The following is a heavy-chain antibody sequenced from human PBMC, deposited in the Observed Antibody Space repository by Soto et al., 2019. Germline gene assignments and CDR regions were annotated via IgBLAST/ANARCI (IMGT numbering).Heavy chain of an antibody. D-gene: IGHD2-21*02. Sequence: QVQLVQSGAEVKKPGSSVKVSCKASGGTFSSYAISWVRQAPGQGLEWMGGIIPIFGTANYAQKFQGRVTITADESTRPAYMGLSSLRSEDTAVYYCARGGSMEYCGGDCYYPSFDYWGQGTLVTVSS. CDR3: ARGGSMEYCGGDCYYPSFDY. CDR2: IIPIFGTA. CDR1: GGTFSSYA. V-gene: IGHV1-69*01. J-gene: IGHJ4*02.